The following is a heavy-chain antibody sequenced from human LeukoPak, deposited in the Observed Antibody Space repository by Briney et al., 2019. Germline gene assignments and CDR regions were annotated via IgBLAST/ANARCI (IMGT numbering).Heavy chain of an antibody. D-gene: IGHD3-3*01. CDR2: ISGSGGST. CDR1: GFTFSSYA. CDR3: AKAVSYDFWSGPDY. V-gene: IGHV3-23*01. J-gene: IGHJ4*02. Sequence: GGSLRLSCAASGFTFSSYAMSWVRQAPGKGLEWVSAISGSGGSTYYADSVKGRFTISRDNSKNTLYLQMNSLRAEDTAVYYCAKAVSYDFWSGPDYWGQGTLVTVSS.